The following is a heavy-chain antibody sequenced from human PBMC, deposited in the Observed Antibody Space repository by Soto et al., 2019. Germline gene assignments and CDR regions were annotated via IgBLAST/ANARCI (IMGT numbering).Heavy chain of an antibody. Sequence: QEQLVESGGGVVQPGRSLRLSCAAARFRFSSYGMHWVRQAPGKGLEWKAVVSYDGDYQNYADSVKGRFTISRDNSKNTLYLQMDSLRPEDTAVYYCAKGTTVTPWRYLDLWGPGTLVTVSS. J-gene: IGHJ2*01. CDR1: RFRFSSYG. CDR2: VSYDGDYQ. CDR3: AKGTTVTPWRYLDL. D-gene: IGHD4-17*01. V-gene: IGHV3-30*18.